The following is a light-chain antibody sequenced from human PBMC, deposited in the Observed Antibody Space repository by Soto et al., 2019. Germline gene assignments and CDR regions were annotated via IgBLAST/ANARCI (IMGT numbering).Light chain of an antibody. J-gene: IGKJ3*01. V-gene: IGKV3-11*01. CDR2: DAS. Sequence: EIVLTQSPATLSLSPGERATLSCRASQSVTSYLAWYQQKPGQAPRLLIYDASNRATGIPARFSGSGSGTDFTLPISSLEPEDFAVYYCQQRSNRPPAFGPGTKVDIK. CDR3: QQRSNRPPA. CDR1: QSVTSY.